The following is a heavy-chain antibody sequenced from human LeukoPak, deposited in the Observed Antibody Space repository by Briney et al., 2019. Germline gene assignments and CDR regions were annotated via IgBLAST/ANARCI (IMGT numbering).Heavy chain of an antibody. D-gene: IGHD5-18*01. Sequence: GGSLRLSCAASGFTFSSYGMHWVRQAPGKGLEWVAFIRYDGSNKYYADSVKGRFTISRDNSKNTLYLQMNSLRAEDTAVYYCARLNSYYFDYWGQGTLVTVSS. J-gene: IGHJ4*02. CDR2: IRYDGSNK. CDR1: GFTFSSYG. CDR3: ARLNSYYFDY. V-gene: IGHV3-30*02.